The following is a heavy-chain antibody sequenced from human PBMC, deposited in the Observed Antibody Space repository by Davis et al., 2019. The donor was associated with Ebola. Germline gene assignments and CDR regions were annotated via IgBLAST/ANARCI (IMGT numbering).Heavy chain of an antibody. J-gene: IGHJ6*02. CDR1: GFSLSRTGVG. V-gene: IGHV2-5*02. CDR3: VHRFLTTTVDYGMDV. Sequence: SGPTLVKPTQTLTLTCTFSGFSLSRTGVGVGWIRQPPGKALEWLALIYWDNDKRYSPSLKSRLTITKDNSKNQVVLTMTHMDAVDTATYYCVHRFLTTTVDYGMDVWGQGTTVTVSS. D-gene: IGHD1-1*01. CDR2: IYWDNDK.